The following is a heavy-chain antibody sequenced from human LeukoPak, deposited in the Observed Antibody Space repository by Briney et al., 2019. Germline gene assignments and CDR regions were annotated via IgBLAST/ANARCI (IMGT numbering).Heavy chain of an antibody. J-gene: IGHJ5*02. CDR1: GFTFSSYG. D-gene: IGHD1-1*01. CDR3: AKGGTFDP. V-gene: IGHV3-30*18. Sequence: GRSLRLSCAASGFTFSSYGMHWVRQAPGKGLEWEAVISYDGSNKYYADSVKGRFTISRDNSKNTLYLQMNSLRAEDTAVYYCAKGGTFDPWGQGTLVTVSS. CDR2: ISYDGSNK.